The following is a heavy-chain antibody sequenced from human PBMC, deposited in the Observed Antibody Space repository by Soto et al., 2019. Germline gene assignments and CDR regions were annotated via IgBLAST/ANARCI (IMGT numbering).Heavy chain of an antibody. V-gene: IGHV4-34*01. J-gene: IGHJ1*01. CDR3: ASLRALRWYRPLEYFQH. CDR2: INHSGST. D-gene: IGHD4-17*01. CDR1: GGSFSGYY. Sequence: SETLSLTCAVYGGSFSGYYWSWIRQPPGKGLEWIGEINHSGSTNYNPSLKSRVTISVDTSKNQFSLKLSSVTAADTAVYYCASLRALRWYRPLEYFQHWGQGTLVTVSS.